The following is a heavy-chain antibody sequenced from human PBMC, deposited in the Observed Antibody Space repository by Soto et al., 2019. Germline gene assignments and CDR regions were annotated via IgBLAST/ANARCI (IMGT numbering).Heavy chain of an antibody. Sequence: SETLSLTCTVSGGSISSYYWSWIRQPPGKGLEWIGYIYYSGSTNYNPSLKSRVTISVDTSKNQFSLKLSSVTAADAAVYYCARRYCSGGSCYYFDYWGQGTLVTVSS. CDR3: ARRYCSGGSCYYFDY. J-gene: IGHJ4*02. D-gene: IGHD2-15*01. CDR1: GGSISSYY. CDR2: IYYSGST. V-gene: IGHV4-59*01.